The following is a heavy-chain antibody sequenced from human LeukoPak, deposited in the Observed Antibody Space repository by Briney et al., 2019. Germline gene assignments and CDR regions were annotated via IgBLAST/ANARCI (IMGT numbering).Heavy chain of an antibody. CDR2: ISYDGGNK. CDR3: ARVGSITSNWFDP. V-gene: IGHV3-30-3*01. D-gene: IGHD2-2*01. CDR1: GFTFSSYT. Sequence: GGSLRLSCAASGFTFSSYTMHWVRQAPGKGLEWVTVISYDGGNKFYADSVKGRFTISRDNSKNTLYLQMNSLRAEDTAVYYCARVGSITSNWFDPWGQGTLVTVSS. J-gene: IGHJ5*02.